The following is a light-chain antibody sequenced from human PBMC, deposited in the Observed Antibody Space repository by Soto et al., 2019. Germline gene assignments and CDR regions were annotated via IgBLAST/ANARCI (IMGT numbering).Light chain of an antibody. CDR2: WAS. V-gene: IGKV4-1*01. CDR3: QQYFTTPIT. CDR1: QSVLDSSNNKNY. J-gene: IGKJ5*01. Sequence: DIVMTQSPDSLAVSLGERATINCKSSQSVLDSSNNKNYIAWYQQKPGQPPKLLIYWASTRESGVPDRFSGSGSGTDFTLTISTLQAEDVAIYHCQQYFTTPITFGQGIRLEIK.